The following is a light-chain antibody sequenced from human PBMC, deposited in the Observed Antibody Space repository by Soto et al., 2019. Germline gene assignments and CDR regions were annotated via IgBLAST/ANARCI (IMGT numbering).Light chain of an antibody. Sequence: TQSPPTLSASVGDRVTITCRASQTISTWMAWYQQKPGQAPRLLIYGASTSATGIPARFSGSGSGTQFTLTISSLQSEDFAVYYCQQYNNSPTLGQGTRLEIK. CDR2: GAS. V-gene: IGKV3-15*01. J-gene: IGKJ5*01. CDR1: QTISTW. CDR3: QQYNNSPT.